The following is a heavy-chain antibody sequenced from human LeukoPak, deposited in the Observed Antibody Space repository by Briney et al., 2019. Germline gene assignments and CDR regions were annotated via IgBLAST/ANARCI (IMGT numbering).Heavy chain of an antibody. J-gene: IGHJ6*02. V-gene: IGHV3-21*06. CDR1: GFTFNSYS. CDR2: ISSSSSGSI. CDR3: ARGSGTTQIYYYYYGMDV. D-gene: IGHD1-1*01. Sequence: KPGGSLRLSCAASGFTFNSYSMNWVRQAPGKGLEWVSSISSSSSGSIYYADSVKGRFTVARGSVKNSLYLYVNSLRAEDTAVYYCARGSGTTQIYYYYYGMDVWGQGTTVTVSS.